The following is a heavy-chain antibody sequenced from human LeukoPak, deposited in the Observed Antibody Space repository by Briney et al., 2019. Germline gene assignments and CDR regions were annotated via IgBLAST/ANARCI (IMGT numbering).Heavy chain of an antibody. Sequence: PGGSLRLSCAASGFTFSTYSMNWVRQAPGKGLEWVSSISRRSTYIYYADSVKGRFTISRDNAKNSLYLQMNTLRAEDTAVYYCARCHLRWQNRDAFDIWGQGTMVTVSS. D-gene: IGHD4-23*01. V-gene: IGHV3-21*01. CDR1: GFTFSTYS. CDR2: ISRRSTYI. J-gene: IGHJ3*02. CDR3: ARCHLRWQNRDAFDI.